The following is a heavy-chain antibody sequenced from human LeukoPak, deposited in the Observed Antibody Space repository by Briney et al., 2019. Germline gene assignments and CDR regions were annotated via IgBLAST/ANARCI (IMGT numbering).Heavy chain of an antibody. J-gene: IGHJ4*02. V-gene: IGHV4-34*01. Sequence: SETLSLTCAVYGGSFSGYYWSWIRQPPGKGLEWIGEINHSGSTNYNPSLKSRVTISVDTSKNQFSLKLSSVTAADTAVYYCARVTYSVFDYWGQGTLVTVSS. CDR2: INHSGST. D-gene: IGHD2-21*01. CDR3: ARVTYSVFDY. CDR1: GGSFSGYY.